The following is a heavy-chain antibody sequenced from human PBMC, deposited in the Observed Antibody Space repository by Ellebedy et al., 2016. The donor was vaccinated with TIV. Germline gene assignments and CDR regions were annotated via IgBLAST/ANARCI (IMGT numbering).Heavy chain of an antibody. J-gene: IGHJ5*02. CDR1: GGSINSGDW. D-gene: IGHD3-10*01. CDR3: ARDLRITLVRGVIEYNWFDP. Sequence: SETLSLTCTVSGGSINSGDWWSWVRQPPGKGLEWIGQIYPSGTTNYNPSLKRRVTMSVDKSNNQFSLNLNSVTAADTAVYYCARDLRITLVRGVIEYNWFDPWGQGTLVTVSS. V-gene: IGHV4-4*02. CDR2: IYPSGTT.